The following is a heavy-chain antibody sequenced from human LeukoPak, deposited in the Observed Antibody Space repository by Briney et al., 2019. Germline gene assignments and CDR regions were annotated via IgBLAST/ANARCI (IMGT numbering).Heavy chain of an antibody. CDR1: GITLSNYG. CDR3: AKCRQQMAVTRGTFDH. CDR2: ISDSGGRT. V-gene: IGHV3-23*01. D-gene: IGHD4-17*01. Sequence: PGGSLRLSCAVSGITLSNYGMSWVRQAPGKGLEWVAGISDSGGRTNYADSVKGRFTISRDNPKNTLSLQMNSLRAEDTAVYYCAKCRQQMAVTRGTFDHWGQGTLVTVSS. J-gene: IGHJ4*02.